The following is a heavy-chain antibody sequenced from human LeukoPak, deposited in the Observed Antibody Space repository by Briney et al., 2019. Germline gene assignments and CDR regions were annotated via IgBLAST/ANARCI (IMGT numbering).Heavy chain of an antibody. CDR3: AIPVGSRN. J-gene: IGHJ4*02. CDR2: ISGSGGST. D-gene: IGHD2-15*01. Sequence: ETLSLTCAVSGGSISSSNWWSWVRQPPGKGLEWVSAISGSGGSTYYADSVKGRFTISRDNSKNTLYLQMNSLRAEDTAVYYCAIPVGSRNWGQGTLVTVSS. CDR1: GGSISSSN. V-gene: IGHV3-23*01.